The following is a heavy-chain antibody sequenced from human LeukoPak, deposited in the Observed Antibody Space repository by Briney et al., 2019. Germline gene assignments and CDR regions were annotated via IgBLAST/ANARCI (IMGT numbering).Heavy chain of an antibody. CDR2: INTDTGNP. D-gene: IGHD6-25*01. Sequence: ASVTVSCKASGYIFSNYAINWVRQAPGQGLEWMGWINTDTGNPTYAQGFTGRFVFSLDTSVSTAYLQINSLKAEDTGVYYCATYRSADLGFDPWGQGTLVTVSS. CDR3: ATYRSADLGFDP. CDR1: GYIFSNYA. J-gene: IGHJ5*02. V-gene: IGHV7-4-1*02.